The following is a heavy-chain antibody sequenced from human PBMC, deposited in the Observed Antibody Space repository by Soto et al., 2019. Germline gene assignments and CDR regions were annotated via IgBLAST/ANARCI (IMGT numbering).Heavy chain of an antibody. CDR3: AKFYGGNSAHTYTIDP. CDR2: ISGSGGST. V-gene: IGHV3-23*01. D-gene: IGHD4-4*01. CDR1: VFTFSSYA. J-gene: IGHJ5*02. Sequence: PGGCLGLSCASSVFTFSSYAMSCVRKARGKGLEWVSAISGSGGSTHYADSVKARFTISRDNSKNTLYLQMNSLRAEDTAVYYCAKFYGGNSAHTYTIDPWGQGTLVTV.